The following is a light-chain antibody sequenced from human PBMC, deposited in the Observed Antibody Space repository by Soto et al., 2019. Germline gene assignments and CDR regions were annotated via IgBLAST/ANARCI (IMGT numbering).Light chain of an antibody. V-gene: IGKV1-39*01. CDR3: QQSYATPT. CDR2: AAS. J-gene: IGKJ1*01. CDR1: QSISIY. Sequence: DIQLTQSPSSLSASVGDRVTIACRASQSISIYLNWYQHKPGKAPKLLISAASSLQSGVPSRFSGIGPGTDFTLTISSLQPEDFATHSCQQSYATPTFGQGTRVEMK.